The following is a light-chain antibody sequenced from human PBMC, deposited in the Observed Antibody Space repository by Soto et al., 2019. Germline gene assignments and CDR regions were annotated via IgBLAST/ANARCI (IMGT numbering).Light chain of an antibody. CDR3: QQYAASPRT. Sequence: EIVLTQSPGTLSLSPRERATLSCRASQSVNDNYLAWYQHKPGQAPRLLIYGASSRARGIPDRFSGSGSGTDFTLTISRLEPEDFAIYYCQQYAASPRTFGQGTQVEVK. CDR2: GAS. V-gene: IGKV3-20*01. CDR1: QSVNDNY. J-gene: IGKJ1*01.